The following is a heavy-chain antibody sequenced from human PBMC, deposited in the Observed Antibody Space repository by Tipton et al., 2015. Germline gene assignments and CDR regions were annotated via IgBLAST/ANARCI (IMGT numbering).Heavy chain of an antibody. CDR1: GDSVSSSSHY. CDR2: TYYTGAT. V-gene: IGHV4-39*01. CDR3: ARHLNYGGNCHWDY. J-gene: IGHJ4*02. D-gene: IGHD4-23*01. Sequence: LRLSCSVSGDSVSSSSHYWGWIRRPPGKGPEWIGSTYYTGATYYNPSLQSRVTVSLDTSKNQFSLSLSSVTAADTAVYYCARHLNYGGNCHWDYWGQGALVTVSS.